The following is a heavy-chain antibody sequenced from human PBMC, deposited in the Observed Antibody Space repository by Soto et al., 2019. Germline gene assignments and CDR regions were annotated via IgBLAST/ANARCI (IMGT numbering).Heavy chain of an antibody. D-gene: IGHD2-15*01. Sequence: EVQLVETGGGLIQPGGSLRLSCAASGFTDSSNYMTWVRQAPGKGLEWVSVIYSGGSTYYADSVKGRFSISRDNSRDTLYLQMNSLRAEDTAVYYCARSSGGYCFDYWGQGTLVTVSS. CDR3: ARSSGGYCFDY. CDR1: GFTDSSNY. V-gene: IGHV3-53*02. CDR2: IYSGGST. J-gene: IGHJ4*02.